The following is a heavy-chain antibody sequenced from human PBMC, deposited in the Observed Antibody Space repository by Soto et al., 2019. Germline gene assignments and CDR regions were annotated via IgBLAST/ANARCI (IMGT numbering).Heavy chain of an antibody. CDR1: GGSVRAPDW. D-gene: IGHD1-1*01. J-gene: IGHJ5*01. CDR2: VHISGHS. V-gene: IGHV4-4*02. Sequence: SETLSLTCTLSGGSVRAPDWWNWVRQSPDKGLEWIAEVHISGHSNYNPSLRSRVSVSIDSSKNRFYLNLNSVTAADTAIYYCARVRQGCSANNCYFDPWGQGTQVTVSS. CDR3: ARVRQGCSANNCYFDP.